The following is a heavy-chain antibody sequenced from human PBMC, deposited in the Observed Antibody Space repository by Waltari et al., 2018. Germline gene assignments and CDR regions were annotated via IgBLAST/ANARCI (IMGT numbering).Heavy chain of an antibody. D-gene: IGHD5-18*01. Sequence: EVQLLDAWVDLVLLGESLVLSCAACDFTFRAFWNRFVRQVPGQGLVWVLRINGDGYGITYSDSVQGRFTISRDNTKNTVYLQMNSLRVDDTAVYYCARKRGRGLTYGPFFYDYWGRGTLVTVAS. CDR3: ARKRGRGLTYGPFFYDY. J-gene: IGHJ4*02. CDR1: DFTFRAFW. CDR2: INGDGYGI. V-gene: IGHV3-74*01.